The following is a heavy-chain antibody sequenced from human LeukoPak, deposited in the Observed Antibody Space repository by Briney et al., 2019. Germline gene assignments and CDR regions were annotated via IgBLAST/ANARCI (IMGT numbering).Heavy chain of an antibody. CDR2: IYHSGST. D-gene: IGHD2-15*01. CDR3: ARDLLGYCSGGSCYFGGASFDY. Sequence: NSSETLSLTCAVSGYSISSGYYWGRIRQPPGKGLEWIGSIYHSGSTYYNPSLKSRVTISVDTSKNQFSLKLSSVTAADTAVYYCARDLLGYCSGGSCYFGGASFDYWGQGTLVTVSS. CDR1: GYSISSGYY. V-gene: IGHV4-38-2*02. J-gene: IGHJ4*02.